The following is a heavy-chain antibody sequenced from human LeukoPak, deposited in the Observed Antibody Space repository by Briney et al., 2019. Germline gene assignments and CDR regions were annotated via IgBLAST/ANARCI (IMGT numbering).Heavy chain of an antibody. CDR3: ARATFGGSYYAFDI. V-gene: IGHV4-59*01. D-gene: IGHD1-26*01. J-gene: IGHJ3*02. CDR2: IYYSGST. CDR1: VGSISSYY. Sequence: SETLSLTCTVSVGSISSYYWSSIRQPPGKGLEWIGYIYYSGSTNYNPSLKSRVTISVDTSKNQFSLKLSSVTAADTAVYYCARATFGGSYYAFDIWGQGTMVTVSS.